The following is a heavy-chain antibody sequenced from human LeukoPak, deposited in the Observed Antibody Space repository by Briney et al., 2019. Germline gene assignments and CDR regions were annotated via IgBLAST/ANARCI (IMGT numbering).Heavy chain of an antibody. D-gene: IGHD5-24*01. J-gene: IGHJ3*02. CDR2: ISSSGSYI. CDR1: RFTFSSYS. V-gene: IGHV3-21*01. Sequence: GGSLRLSCAASRFTFSSYSMNWVRQAPGKGLEWVSSISSSGSYIYYADSVKGRFTISRDNAKNSLYLQMNSLRAEDMAVYYCARDWRWLQLGDDAFDIWGQGTMVTVSS. CDR3: ARDWRWLQLGDDAFDI.